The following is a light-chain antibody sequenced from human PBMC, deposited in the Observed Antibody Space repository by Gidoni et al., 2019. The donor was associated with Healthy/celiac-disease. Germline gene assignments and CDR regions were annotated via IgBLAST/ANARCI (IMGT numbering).Light chain of an antibody. CDR1: QNIRNY. CDR2: AAS. CDR3: QQSYSTPYT. Sequence: QMTQSPSSLSASVGDRVTITCRTSQNIRNYLNWYQQKPGKAPKLLIYAASSLQSGVPSRFSGSGSGTDFTLTISRLQPEDFATYYCQQSYSTPYTFXXXSKLEIK. J-gene: IGKJ2*01. V-gene: IGKV1-39*01.